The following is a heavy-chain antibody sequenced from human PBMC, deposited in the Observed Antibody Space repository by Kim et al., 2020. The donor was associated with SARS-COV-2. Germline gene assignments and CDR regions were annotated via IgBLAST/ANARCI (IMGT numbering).Heavy chain of an antibody. Sequence: GGSLRLSCATSGFTFSAYDMNWVRRAPGKGLEWLSFITKSSTTIYYANSVKGRFTISRDNAKNSLYLQMNSLRDEDTALYYCVRDRMWGAFDIWGQGTMVTVSS. CDR1: GFTFSAYD. V-gene: IGHV3-48*02. CDR3: VRDRMWGAFDI. D-gene: IGHD1-26*01. CDR2: ITKSSTTI. J-gene: IGHJ3*02.